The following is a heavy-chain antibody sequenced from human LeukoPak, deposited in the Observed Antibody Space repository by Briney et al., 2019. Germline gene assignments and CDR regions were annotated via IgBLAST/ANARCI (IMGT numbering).Heavy chain of an antibody. D-gene: IGHD2-15*01. Sequence: GESLRLSCAASGFTSSNHVMIWVRQAPGKGLEWVSGITASGDSTYYADSVEGRFTMSRDNSKNTVYLQMNSLRVDDTAVYYCARRDIVVVVSASDYWGQGTLVTVSS. V-gene: IGHV3-23*01. CDR1: GFTSSNHV. CDR2: ITASGDST. J-gene: IGHJ4*02. CDR3: ARRDIVVVVSASDY.